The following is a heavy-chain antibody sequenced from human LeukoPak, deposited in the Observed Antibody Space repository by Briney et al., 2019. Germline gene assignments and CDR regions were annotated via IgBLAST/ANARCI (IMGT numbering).Heavy chain of an antibody. Sequence: GGSLRLSCAASGFTFSGSAMHWVRQASGKGLEWVGRIRSKANSYATAYAASVKGRFTISRDDSKNTAYLQMNSLKTEDTAVYYCTTILTMVRGGIDYYYYYMDVWGKGTTVTISS. CDR3: TTILTMVRGGIDYYYYYMDV. CDR2: IRSKANSYAT. J-gene: IGHJ6*03. D-gene: IGHD3-10*01. V-gene: IGHV3-73*01. CDR1: GFTFSGSA.